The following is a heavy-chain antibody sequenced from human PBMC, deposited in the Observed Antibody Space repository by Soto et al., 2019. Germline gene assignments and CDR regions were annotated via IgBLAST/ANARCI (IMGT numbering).Heavy chain of an antibody. V-gene: IGHV1-69*13. Sequence: ASVKVSCKASGGTFGSYAISWVRQAPGQGLEWMGGIIPIPGTANYAQKFQGRVTIAADESTSTAYMELSSLRSEDTAVYYCARSQGSSTSLEIYYYYYGMDVWGQGTTVTVSS. D-gene: IGHD2-2*01. J-gene: IGHJ6*02. CDR3: ARSQGSSTSLEIYYYYYGMDV. CDR1: GGTFGSYA. CDR2: IIPIPGTA.